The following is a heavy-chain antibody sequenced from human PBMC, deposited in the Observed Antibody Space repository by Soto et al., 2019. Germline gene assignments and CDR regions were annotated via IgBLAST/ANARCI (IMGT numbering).Heavy chain of an antibody. J-gene: IGHJ5*02. CDR2: IYFSAST. D-gene: IGHD6-13*01. CDR1: GASINRGDYY. V-gene: IGHV4-31*03. Sequence: SETLSLTCTVSGASINRGDYYWGWIRQHPGKGLEWIGHIYFSASTYYNPSLRSRIDLSIDTSKNQLSLKLRSVTAAVTAVSYCPRVFRQPPLKAERWCDPWGKGNLVTVSS. CDR3: PRVFRQPPLKAERWCDP.